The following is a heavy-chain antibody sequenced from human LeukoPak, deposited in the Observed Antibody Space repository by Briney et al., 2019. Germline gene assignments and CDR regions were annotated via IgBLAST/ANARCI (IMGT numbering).Heavy chain of an antibody. Sequence: GASVKVSCKASGYTFTGYYMHWVRPAPGQGLEWMGWINPNSGGTNYAQKFQGRVTMTRDTSISTAYMELSRLRPDDTAVYYCAREVYDSSGQHWFDPWGQGTLVTVSP. CDR1: GYTFTGYY. V-gene: IGHV1-2*02. J-gene: IGHJ5*02. CDR3: AREVYDSSGQHWFDP. D-gene: IGHD3-22*01. CDR2: INPNSGGT.